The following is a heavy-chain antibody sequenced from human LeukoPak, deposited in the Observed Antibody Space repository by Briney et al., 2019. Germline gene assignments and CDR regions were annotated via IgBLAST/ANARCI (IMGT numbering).Heavy chain of an antibody. CDR3: ARYCNGVNGYSGYDY. CDR1: SFTFKNYA. Sequence: GGSLRLSCAASSFTFKNYALHWVRQAPGKGLEYASAISTNGDSTYYANSVKGRFTISRDNSKNTLYLQMGSLRAEDMAVYYLARYCNGVNGYSGYDYWGQGTLVTVSS. V-gene: IGHV3-64*01. J-gene: IGHJ4*02. CDR2: ISTNGDST. D-gene: IGHD2-15*01.